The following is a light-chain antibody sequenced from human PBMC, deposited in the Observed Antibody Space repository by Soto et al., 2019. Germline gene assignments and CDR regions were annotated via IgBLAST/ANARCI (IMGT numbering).Light chain of an antibody. CDR3: HQDFDLPFT. V-gene: IGKV3D-7*01. CDR2: GAS. Sequence: EIVMTQSPVTLSLSPGDRATLSCRASQSLSNTYISWYQQKPGQAPRLLIYGASTRATGIPARFSGSGSGTDFTLTISSLQPEDFALYYCHQDFDLPFTFGGGTKVEIK. J-gene: IGKJ4*01. CDR1: QSLSNTY.